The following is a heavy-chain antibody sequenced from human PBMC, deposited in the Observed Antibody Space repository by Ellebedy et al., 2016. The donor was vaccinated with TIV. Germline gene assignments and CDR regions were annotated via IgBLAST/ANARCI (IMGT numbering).Heavy chain of an antibody. V-gene: IGHV4-34*01. Sequence: SETLSLTCTLFGGSFNSFYWSWIRQPPGKGLEWIGEINHSGSTNYNPSLKSRVTLSLDTSKNLFSLKLSSVTAADTAIYYCARVGGLSDFVVVEVLPRWFDPWGQGTLVTVSS. D-gene: IGHD2-15*01. J-gene: IGHJ5*02. CDR2: INHSGST. CDR1: GGSFNSFY. CDR3: ARVGGLSDFVVVEVLPRWFDP.